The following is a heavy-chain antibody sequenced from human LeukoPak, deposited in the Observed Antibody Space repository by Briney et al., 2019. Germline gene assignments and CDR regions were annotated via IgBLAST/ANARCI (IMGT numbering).Heavy chain of an antibody. CDR2: INHSGST. Sequence: SETLSPTCAVYGGSFSGYYWSWIRQPPGKGLEWIGEINHSGSTNYNPSLKSRVTISVDTSKNQFSLKLSSVTAADTAVYYCARKYYDYIWGSYRYTLWYFDYWGHGTLVTVSS. V-gene: IGHV4-34*01. CDR3: ARKYYDYIWGSYRYTLWYFDY. CDR1: GGSFSGYY. D-gene: IGHD3-16*02. J-gene: IGHJ4*01.